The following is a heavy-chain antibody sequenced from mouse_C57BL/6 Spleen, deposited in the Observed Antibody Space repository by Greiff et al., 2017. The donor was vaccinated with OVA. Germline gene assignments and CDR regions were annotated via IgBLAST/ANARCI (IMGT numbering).Heavy chain of an antibody. D-gene: IGHD2-4*01. V-gene: IGHV1-26*01. CDR1: GYTFTDYY. J-gene: IGHJ1*03. CDR3: ARGGDYDWYFDV. Sequence: EVQLQQSGPELVKPGASVKISCKASGYTFTDYYMNWVKQSHGKSLEWIGDINPNNGGTSYNQKFKGKATLTVDKSSSTAYMELRSLTSEDSAVYYCARGGDYDWYFDVWGTGTTVTVSS. CDR2: INPNNGGT.